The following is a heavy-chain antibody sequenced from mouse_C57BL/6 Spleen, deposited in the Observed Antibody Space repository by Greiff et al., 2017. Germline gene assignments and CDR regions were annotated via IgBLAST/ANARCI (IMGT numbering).Heavy chain of an antibody. J-gene: IGHJ3*01. D-gene: IGHD1-1*01. V-gene: IGHV1-7*01. Sequence: QVQLKQSGAELAKPGASVKLSCKASGYTFTSYWMHWVKQRPGQGLEWIGYINPSSGYTKYNQKFKDKATLTADKSSSTAYMQLSSLTYEDSAVYYCARDFTTVVATPAYWGQGTLVTVSA. CDR1: GYTFTSYW. CDR3: ARDFTTVVATPAY. CDR2: INPSSGYT.